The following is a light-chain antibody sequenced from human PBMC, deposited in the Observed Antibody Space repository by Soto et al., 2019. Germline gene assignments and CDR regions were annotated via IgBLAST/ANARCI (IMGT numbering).Light chain of an antibody. CDR3: QQSYSPPRI. Sequence: DFLVTQSPSSLYASVGDTVSITCRASQSISTSLNWYQQKPGKAPKLLIYGASTLQSGTPSRFSGSGSETDFTLTIRSLHPEDFATYYCQQSYSPPRIFGGGTKVDIK. CDR1: QSISTS. V-gene: IGKV1-39*01. CDR2: GAS. J-gene: IGKJ4*01.